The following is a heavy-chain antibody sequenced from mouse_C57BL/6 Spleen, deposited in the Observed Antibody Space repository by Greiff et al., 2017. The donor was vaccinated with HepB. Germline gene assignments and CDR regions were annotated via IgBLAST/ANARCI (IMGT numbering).Heavy chain of an antibody. CDR3: ARGVTTGGTWFAY. D-gene: IGHD2-2*01. V-gene: IGHV1-69*01. CDR2: IDPSDSYT. J-gene: IGHJ3*01. CDR1: GYTFTSYW. Sequence: VQLQQPGAELVMPGASVKLSCKASGYTFTSYWMHWVKQRPGQGLEWIGEIDPSDSYTNYNQKFKGKSTLTVDKSSSTAYMQLSSLTSEDSAVYYCARGVTTGGTWFAYWGQGTLVTVSA.